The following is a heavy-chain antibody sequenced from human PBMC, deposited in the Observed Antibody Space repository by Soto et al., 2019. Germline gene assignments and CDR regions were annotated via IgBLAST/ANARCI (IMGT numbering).Heavy chain of an antibody. CDR1: GGTFGSYA. Sequence: QVQLVQSGAEVKKPGSSVKVSCKASGGTFGSYAISWVRQAPGQGLEWMGGIIPIPGTANYAQKFQGRVTIAADESTSTAYMELSSLRSADTAVYYCARSQGSSTSLELYYYYYYGMDVWVQGTTVTVSS. CDR2: IIPIPGTA. CDR3: ARSQGSSTSLELYYYYYYGMDV. J-gene: IGHJ6*02. D-gene: IGHD2-2*01. V-gene: IGHV1-69*01.